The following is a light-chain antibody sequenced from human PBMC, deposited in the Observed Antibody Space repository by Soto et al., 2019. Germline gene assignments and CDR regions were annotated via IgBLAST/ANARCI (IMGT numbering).Light chain of an antibody. CDR1: QSISSW. V-gene: IGKV1-5*01. CDR3: QQYNSYST. J-gene: IGKJ1*01. Sequence: DIHMTQSPSTLSASVVYRVTITFRASQSISSWLSWYQQKPGKAPKLLIYDASSLESGVPSRFSGSGSGTEFTLTISSLQPDDFATYYCQQYNSYSTFGQGTKVDI. CDR2: DAS.